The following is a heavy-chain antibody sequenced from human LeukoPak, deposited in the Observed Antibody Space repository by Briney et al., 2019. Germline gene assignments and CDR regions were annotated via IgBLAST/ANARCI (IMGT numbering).Heavy chain of an antibody. Sequence: GGSLRLSCAASGFTFSSYGMHWVRQAPGKGLEWVAFIRYDGSNKYYADSVKGRFTISRDNSKDTLYLQMNSLRAEDTAVYYCARVIGTWYVPGGYFDYWGQGTLVTVSS. J-gene: IGHJ4*02. CDR3: ARVIGTWYVPGGYFDY. CDR2: IRYDGSNK. CDR1: GFTFSSYG. D-gene: IGHD6-13*01. V-gene: IGHV3-30*02.